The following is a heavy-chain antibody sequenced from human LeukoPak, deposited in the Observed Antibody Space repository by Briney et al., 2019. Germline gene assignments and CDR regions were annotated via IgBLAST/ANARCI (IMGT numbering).Heavy chain of an antibody. J-gene: IGHJ6*03. Sequence: SETLSLTCTVTGYSISSGYYWGWIRQPPGKGLEWIGSSYHSGRTYYNPSLKSRVTISVATSKNTFSLKLSSVTAADTAVYYCARDCPSYYYYYMDVWGKGTTVTVSS. CDR1: GYSISSGYY. CDR2: SYHSGRT. CDR3: ARDCPSYYYYYMDV. V-gene: IGHV4-38-2*02.